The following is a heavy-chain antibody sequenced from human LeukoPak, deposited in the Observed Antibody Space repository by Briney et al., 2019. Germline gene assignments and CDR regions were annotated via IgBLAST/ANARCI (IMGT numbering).Heavy chain of an antibody. Sequence: SETLSLTCTVSGGSTSSYYWSWIRQPPGKGLEWIGYIYTSGSTNYNPPLKSRVTISVDTSKNQFSLKLSSVTAADTAVYYCARNDGLWFDPWGQGTLVTVSS. D-gene: IGHD1-1*01. CDR1: GGSTSSYY. CDR3: ARNDGLWFDP. J-gene: IGHJ5*02. CDR2: IYTSGST. V-gene: IGHV4-4*09.